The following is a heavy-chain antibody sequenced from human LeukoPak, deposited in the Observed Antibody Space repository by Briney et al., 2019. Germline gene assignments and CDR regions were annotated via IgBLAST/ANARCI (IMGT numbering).Heavy chain of an antibody. V-gene: IGHV3-30*02. CDR2: IQYDGSKK. Sequence: GGSLRLSCVASGFTFSSNGMHWVRQAPGKGLEWVTFIQYDGSKKYYADSVKGRFTISRDNSKNTLYLEMNSLRAEDTAVYYCAKVAGYCSSTSCPGGWFDPWGQGTLVTVSS. CDR1: GFTFSSNG. CDR3: AKVAGYCSSTSCPGGWFDP. D-gene: IGHD2-2*01. J-gene: IGHJ5*02.